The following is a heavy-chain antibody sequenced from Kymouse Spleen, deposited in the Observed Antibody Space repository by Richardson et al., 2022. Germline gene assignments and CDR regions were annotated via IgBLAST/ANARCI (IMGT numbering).Heavy chain of an antibody. CDR2: INPNSGGT. D-gene: IGHD3-22*01. V-gene: IGHV1-2*04. Sequence: QVQLVQSGAEVKKPGASVKVSCKASGYTFTGYYMHWVRQAPGQGLEWMGWINPNSGGTNYAQKFQGWVTMTRDTSISTAYMELSRLRSDDTAVYYCARAPRYYDSSGYYYLFDYWGQGTLVTVSS. CDR1: GYTFTGYY. CDR3: ARAPRYYDSSGYYYLFDY. J-gene: IGHJ4*02.